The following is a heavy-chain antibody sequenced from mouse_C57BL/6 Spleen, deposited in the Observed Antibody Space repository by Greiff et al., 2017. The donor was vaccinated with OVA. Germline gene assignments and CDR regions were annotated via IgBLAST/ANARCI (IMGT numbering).Heavy chain of an antibody. J-gene: IGHJ1*03. CDR2: IYPGSGST. CDR3: ARDYYCSSYGYFDV. CDR1: GYTFTSYW. D-gene: IGHD1-1*01. V-gene: IGHV1-55*01. Sequence: QVQLQQPGAELVKPGASVKMSCKASGYTFTSYWLTWVKQRPGQGLEWMGDIYPGSGSTNYNEKFKSKATLTVDTSSSTAYMQLSSLTSEDSAVYYCARDYYCSSYGYFDVWGTGTTVTVSS.